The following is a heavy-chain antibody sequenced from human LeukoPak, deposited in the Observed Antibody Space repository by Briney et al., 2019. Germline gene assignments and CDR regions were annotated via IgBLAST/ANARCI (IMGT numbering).Heavy chain of an antibody. CDR1: GSPFTDSP. Sequence: PGGSLRLSCATSGSPFTDSPMNWVRHAPGKGLEWVSNIRTSTEGTNYAIYADSVKGRVTFSRDDAKNTLYLHMHSLRDDDTAVYYCARDQRYAFDYWGRGILVTVSS. D-gene: IGHD3-9*01. J-gene: IGHJ4*02. CDR2: IRTST. V-gene: IGHV3-11*05. CDR3: ARDQRYAFDY.